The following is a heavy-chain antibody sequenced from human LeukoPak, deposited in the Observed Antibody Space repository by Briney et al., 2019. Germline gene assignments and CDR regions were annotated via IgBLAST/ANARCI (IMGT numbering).Heavy chain of an antibody. CDR2: ISPDGEVP. CDR3: ANESREYDSLTYYYFYIDV. D-gene: IGHD3-9*01. J-gene: IGHJ6*03. V-gene: IGHV3-74*01. Sequence: GGSLRLSCAASGVTFSNYWMYWGRQGPGKGLGWVSRISPDGEVPSHADSVKGRFTISRDNAKNSLYLQMSSLRAEETAVYYCANESREYDSLTYYYFYIDVWGKGTTVTISS. CDR1: GVTFSNYW.